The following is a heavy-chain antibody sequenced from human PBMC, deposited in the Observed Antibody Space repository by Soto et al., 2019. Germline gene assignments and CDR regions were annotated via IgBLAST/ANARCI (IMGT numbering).Heavy chain of an antibody. CDR2: ISSSGNTI. CDR1: GFTFSDYY. D-gene: IGHD1-26*01. V-gene: IGHV3-11*01. CDR3: ARRLGFSGVGPSTSNWFDP. J-gene: IGHJ5*02. Sequence: LRLSCAASGFTFSDYYMSWMRQAPGKGLEWLSYISSSGNTIYYATSVKGRFTISRDNAKNSLSLQMNSLTAEDTAVYYCARRLGFSGVGPSTSNWFDPWGQGTLVTVSS.